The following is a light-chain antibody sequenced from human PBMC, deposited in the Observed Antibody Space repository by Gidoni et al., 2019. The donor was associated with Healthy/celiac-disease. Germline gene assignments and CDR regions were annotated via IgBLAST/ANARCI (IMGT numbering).Light chain of an antibody. CDR2: SNN. V-gene: IGLV1-44*01. CDR1: SSNLGSNT. J-gene: IGLJ2*01. CDR3: AAWDDSLNGVV. Sequence: QSVLNQPPSASGTPGQRVTISCSGSSSNLGSNTVNWYQQLPGTAPKLLIYSNNPRPSGVPDRFSGSKPGTSAALAISGLQSEDEADYYCAAWDDSLNGVVFGGGTKLTVL.